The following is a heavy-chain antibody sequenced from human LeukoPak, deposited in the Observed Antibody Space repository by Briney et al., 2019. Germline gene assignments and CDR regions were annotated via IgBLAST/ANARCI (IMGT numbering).Heavy chain of an antibody. CDR2: INNDGSDT. Sequence: GGSLRLSCAASGLSFADSWMHGVRQAPGKGLVWVSRINNDGSDTRYADSVRGRFTISRDNAKNTLYLQMNSLRAEDTAVYYCARVSGLGMNEYYQHWGQGTLVTVPS. D-gene: IGHD3-16*01. CDR3: ARVSGLGMNEYYQH. V-gene: IGHV3-74*01. CDR1: GLSFADSW. J-gene: IGHJ1*01.